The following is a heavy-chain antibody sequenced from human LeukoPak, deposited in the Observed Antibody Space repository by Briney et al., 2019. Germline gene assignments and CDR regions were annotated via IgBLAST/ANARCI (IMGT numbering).Heavy chain of an antibody. Sequence: PSETLSLTCTVSGGSIRSSSYYWGWIRQPPGKGLEWIGSLYYSGSTYYNASLKSRGTISVDTSKNQFSLKLNSVTAADTAVYFCARQVVAVAGTGYFDYWGQGTPVTVSS. J-gene: IGHJ4*02. CDR3: ARQVVAVAGTGYFDY. D-gene: IGHD6-19*01. CDR1: GGSIRSSSYY. CDR2: LYYSGST. V-gene: IGHV4-39*01.